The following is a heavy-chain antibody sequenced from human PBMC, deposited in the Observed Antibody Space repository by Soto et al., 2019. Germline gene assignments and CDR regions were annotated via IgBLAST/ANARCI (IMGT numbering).Heavy chain of an antibody. CDR1: GFTFSSYS. V-gene: IGHV3-21*01. CDR2: ISSSSSYI. J-gene: IGHJ6*02. CDR3: ARDQGQLGYYYYYGMDV. D-gene: IGHD6-13*01. Sequence: GGSLRLSCAASGFTFSSYSMNWVRQAPGKGLEWVSSISSSSSYIYYADSVKGRFTISRDNAKNSLYLQMNSLRAEDTAVYYCARDQGQLGYYYYYGMDVWGQGTTVTVSS.